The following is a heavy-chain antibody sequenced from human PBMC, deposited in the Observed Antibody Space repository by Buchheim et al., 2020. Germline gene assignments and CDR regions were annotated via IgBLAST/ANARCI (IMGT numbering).Heavy chain of an antibody. D-gene: IGHD3-22*01. CDR1: GGSISSGSYY. CDR2: IYHSGST. V-gene: IGHV4-39*07. CDR3: ARDSYDSSGYSWYFDL. J-gene: IGHJ2*01. Sequence: QLQLQESGPGLVKPSETLSLTCTVSGGSISSGSYYWGWIRQSPGKGLEWIGEIYHSGSTNYNPSLKSRVTLSVDKSKNQFSLKLSSVTAADTAVYYCARDSYDSSGYSWYFDLWGRGTL.